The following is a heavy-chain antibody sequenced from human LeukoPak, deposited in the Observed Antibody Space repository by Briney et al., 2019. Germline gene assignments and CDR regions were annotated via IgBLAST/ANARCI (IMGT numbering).Heavy chain of an antibody. CDR3: ARELRVVRGVSFDY. Sequence: PGGSLRLSCAASGFTFSSYWMSWVRQAPGKGLEWVANIKQDGSEKYYVDSVKGRFTISRDNAKNSLYLQMNSLRVEDTAVYYCARELRVVRGVSFDYWGQGTLVTVSS. CDR2: IKQDGSEK. V-gene: IGHV3-7*01. CDR1: GFTFSSYW. J-gene: IGHJ4*02. D-gene: IGHD3-10*01.